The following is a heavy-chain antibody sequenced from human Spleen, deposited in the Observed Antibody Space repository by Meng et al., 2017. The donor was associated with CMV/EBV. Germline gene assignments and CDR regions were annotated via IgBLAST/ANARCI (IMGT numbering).Heavy chain of an antibody. CDR2: IYYNGST. CDR1: GGSVSSGSYY. V-gene: IGHV4-61*01. D-gene: IGHD6-19*01. Sequence: TCTVSGGSVSSGSYYWSWIRQPPGKGLEWIGYIYYNGSTNYNPSLKSRVTISVDTSKNQFSLKLSSVTAADTAVCYCARGGSGWCDYWGQGTLVTVSS. J-gene: IGHJ4*02. CDR3: ARGGSGWCDY.